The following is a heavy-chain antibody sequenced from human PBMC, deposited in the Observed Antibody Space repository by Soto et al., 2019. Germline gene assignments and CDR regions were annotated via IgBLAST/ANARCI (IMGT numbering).Heavy chain of an antibody. CDR2: TGSGTGPG. V-gene: IGHV1-69*13. CDR1: GGSLSTNP. Sequence: SVKVSCKASGGSLSTNPISWVRQAPGQGLEWMGGTGSGTGPGNHAQKFQGRLTVTADESTSTVYMELTNLSSEDTAVYYCARRDSGGFYRFFDSWGQGTRVTVSS. CDR3: ARRDSGGFYRFFDS. J-gene: IGHJ4*02. D-gene: IGHD2-15*01.